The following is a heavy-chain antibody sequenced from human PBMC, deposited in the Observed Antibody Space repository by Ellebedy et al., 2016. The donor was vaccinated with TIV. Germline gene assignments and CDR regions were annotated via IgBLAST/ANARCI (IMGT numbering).Heavy chain of an antibody. J-gene: IGHJ4*02. D-gene: IGHD4-23*01. Sequence: PGGSLRLSCATSGLSFSDHFMDWFRQAPGKGLEWVGRIGDKANSHFTQYAASVKGRFTISRDDSKNSLSLQMNSLNTEDTALYYCARIGYSSSDFDFWGQGTLVTVSS. CDR1: GLSFSDHF. CDR2: IGDKANSHFT. CDR3: ARIGYSSSDFDF. V-gene: IGHV3-72*01.